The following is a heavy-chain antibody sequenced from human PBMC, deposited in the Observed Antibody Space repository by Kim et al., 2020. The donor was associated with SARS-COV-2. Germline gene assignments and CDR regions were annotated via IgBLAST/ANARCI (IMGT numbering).Heavy chain of an antibody. J-gene: IGHJ4*02. CDR1: GGSFSGYY. Sequence: SETLSLTCAVYGGSFSGYYWSWIRQPPGKGLEWIGEINHSGSTNYNPSLKSRVTISVDTSKNQFSLKLSSVTAADTAVYYCASRYYYGSGSYTPPLNWGQGTLVTVSS. D-gene: IGHD3-10*01. CDR2: INHSGST. CDR3: ASRYYYGSGSYTPPLN. V-gene: IGHV4-34*01.